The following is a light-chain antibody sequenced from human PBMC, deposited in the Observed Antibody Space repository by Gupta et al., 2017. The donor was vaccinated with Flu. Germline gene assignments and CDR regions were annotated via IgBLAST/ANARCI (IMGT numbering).Light chain of an antibody. CDR2: DAS. V-gene: IGKV1-33*01. CDR1: QEISNY. J-gene: IGKJ2*01. Sequence: DIQMTQSPSSLSASVVDRVTITCQASQEISNYLNWYQQKPGKAPKLLIYDASNWETGVQSRFSGSGYGKDFTFTISSRQQEEIATYYSHQDENLPSSIFGQGTKMDIK. CDR3: HQDENLPSSI.